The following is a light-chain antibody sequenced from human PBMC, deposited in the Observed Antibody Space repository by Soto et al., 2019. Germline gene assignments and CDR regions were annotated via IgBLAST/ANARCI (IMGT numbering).Light chain of an antibody. J-gene: IGLJ1*01. Sequence: QCVLTRPGSGSGAAGEGCTISCSGSSSNIGTSSLHWYKPLPGPAPKPLIYTNDQRPSGVPDRFSGSKSGTSASLAISGLQSDDEADYYCAVWDDSLNGHVFGAGTKVTVL. CDR1: SSNIGTSS. CDR2: TND. CDR3: AVWDDSLNGHV. V-gene: IGLV1-44*01.